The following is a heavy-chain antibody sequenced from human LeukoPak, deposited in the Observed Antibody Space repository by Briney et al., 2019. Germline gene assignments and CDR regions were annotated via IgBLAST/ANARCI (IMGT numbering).Heavy chain of an antibody. CDR1: GGSISSSSYY. CDR3: ATLAGGTVVPNYFDY. CDR2: IYYSGST. V-gene: IGHV4-61*05. D-gene: IGHD2-15*01. Sequence: PSETLSLTCTVSGGSISSSSYYWSWIRQPPGKGLEWIGYIYYSGSTNYNPSLKSRVTISVDTSKNQFSLKLSSVTAADTAVYCCATLAGGTVVPNYFDYWGQGTLVTVSS. J-gene: IGHJ4*02.